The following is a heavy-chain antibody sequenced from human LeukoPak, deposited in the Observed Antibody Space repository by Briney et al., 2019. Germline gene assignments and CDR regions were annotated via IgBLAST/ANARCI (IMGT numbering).Heavy chain of an antibody. V-gene: IGHV1-2*02. CDR1: GYTFTGYY. J-gene: IGHJ6*03. Sequence: ASVKVSCKASGYTFTGYYMHWVRQAPGQGLEWMGWINPNSGGTNYAQKFQGRVTMTRDTSISTAYMELSRLRSDDTAVYYCARGVTIFGVVRYYYYMDVWGKGTTVTVSS. CDR2: INPNSGGT. CDR3: ARGVTIFGVVRYYYYMDV. D-gene: IGHD3-3*01.